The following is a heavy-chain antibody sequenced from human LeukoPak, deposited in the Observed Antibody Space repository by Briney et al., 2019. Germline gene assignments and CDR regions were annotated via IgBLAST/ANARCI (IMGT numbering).Heavy chain of an antibody. CDR1: GFTFSSYS. V-gene: IGHV3-21*01. D-gene: IGHD6-19*01. CDR3: ARVDSSGWYETLDY. CDR2: ISSSSSYI. J-gene: IGHJ4*02. Sequence: GGSLRLSCAASGFTFSSYSMNWVRQAPGKGLEWVSSISSSSSYIYYADSVKGRFTISRDNAKNSLYLQMNSLRAEDTAVYYCARVDSSGWYETLDYWGQGTLVTVSS.